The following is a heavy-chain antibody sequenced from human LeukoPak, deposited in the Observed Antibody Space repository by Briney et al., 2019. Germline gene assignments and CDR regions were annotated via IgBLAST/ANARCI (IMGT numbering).Heavy chain of an antibody. CDR1: GFTFSSYA. CDR3: ANFVVRGVIISP. J-gene: IGHJ5*02. CDR2: ISYDGSNK. V-gene: IGHV3-30-3*01. Sequence: GGSLRLSCAASGFTFSSYAMHWVRQAPGKGLEWVAVISYDGSNKYYADSVKGRFTISRDNSKNTLYLQMNSLRAEDTAVYYCANFVVRGVIISPWGQGTLVTVSS. D-gene: IGHD3-10*01.